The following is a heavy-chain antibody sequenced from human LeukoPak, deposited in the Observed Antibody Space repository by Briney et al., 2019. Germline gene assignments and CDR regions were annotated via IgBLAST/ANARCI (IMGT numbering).Heavy chain of an antibody. CDR3: ARDWSIAVAGTAFDY. CDR2: ISYDGSNK. J-gene: IGHJ4*02. Sequence: GGSLRLSCAASGFTFSSYAMHWVRQAPGKGLEWVAVISYDGSNKYYADSVKGRFTISRDNSKNTLYLQMNSLRAEDTAVCYCARDWSIAVAGTAFDYWGQGTLVTVSS. D-gene: IGHD6-19*01. V-gene: IGHV3-30*04. CDR1: GFTFSSYA.